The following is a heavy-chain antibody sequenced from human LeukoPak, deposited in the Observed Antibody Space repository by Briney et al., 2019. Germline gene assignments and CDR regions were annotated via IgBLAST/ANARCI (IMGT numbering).Heavy chain of an antibody. V-gene: IGHV3-53*01. Sequence: QPGGSLRLSCAASGFTVSSNYMSWVRQAPGKGLEWVSVIYSGGSTYYADSVKGRFTISRDNSKNTLYLQMNSLRAEDTAVYYCAKDPGLRFLEWFLFDYWGQGTLVTVSS. D-gene: IGHD3-3*01. CDR3: AKDPGLRFLEWFLFDY. CDR2: IYSGGST. J-gene: IGHJ4*02. CDR1: GFTVSSNY.